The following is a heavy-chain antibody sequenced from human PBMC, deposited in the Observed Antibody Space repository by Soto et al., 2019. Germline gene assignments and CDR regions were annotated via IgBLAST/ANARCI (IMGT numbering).Heavy chain of an antibody. J-gene: IGHJ4*02. CDR3: VRELGLAY. CDR2: INKDGSQK. Sequence: PGRSLRLSGAASGFTLSNYGRTWVRQAPGKGPEWVANINKDGSQKEYVASVKGRFTIARDNRQNSLSLEMNSLRVEDTAVYYCVRELGLAYWGQGALVTVSS. CDR1: GFTLSNYG. V-gene: IGHV3-7*03. D-gene: IGHD7-27*01.